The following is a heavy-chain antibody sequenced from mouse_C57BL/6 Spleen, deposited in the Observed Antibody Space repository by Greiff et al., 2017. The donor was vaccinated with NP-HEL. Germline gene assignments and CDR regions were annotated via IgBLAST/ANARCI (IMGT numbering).Heavy chain of an antibody. CDR2: ILPGSGST. Sequence: VQLQQSGAELMKPGASVKLSCKATGYTFTGYWIEWVKQRPGHGLEWIGEILPGSGSTNYNEKFKGKATFTADTSSNTAYMQLSSLTTEDSAIYYCARRLDYYGSSYYAMDYWGQGTSVTVSS. J-gene: IGHJ4*01. V-gene: IGHV1-9*01. CDR1: GYTFTGYW. D-gene: IGHD1-1*01. CDR3: ARRLDYYGSSYYAMDY.